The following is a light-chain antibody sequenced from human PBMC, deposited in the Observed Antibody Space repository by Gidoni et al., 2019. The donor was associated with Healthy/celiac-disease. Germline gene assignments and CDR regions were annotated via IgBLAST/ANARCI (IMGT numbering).Light chain of an antibody. CDR3: QQRSNWLPLT. V-gene: IGKV3-11*01. J-gene: IGKJ4*01. CDR2: DAS. Sequence: EIVLPQSPATLSLSPGERATLSCRASQSVSSYLAWYQQKPGQAPRLLIYDASNRATGIPARFSGSGSGTDFTLTISSLEPEDFAVYYCQQRSNWLPLTFGGGTKVEIK. CDR1: QSVSSY.